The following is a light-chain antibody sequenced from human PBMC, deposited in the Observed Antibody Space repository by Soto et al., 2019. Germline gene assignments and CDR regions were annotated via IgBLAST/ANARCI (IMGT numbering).Light chain of an antibody. V-gene: IGKV3-20*01. J-gene: IGKJ2*01. Sequence: EIVLTQSPGTLSLSPGERATLSCRASQSVRNSYLAWYQQKPGQAPRLLIYGASGRATGIPDRFSGSESGTDFTLTTSRLEPEDFAVYYCQQYGSSPYTFGQGTKLEI. CDR3: QQYGSSPYT. CDR1: QSVRNSY. CDR2: GAS.